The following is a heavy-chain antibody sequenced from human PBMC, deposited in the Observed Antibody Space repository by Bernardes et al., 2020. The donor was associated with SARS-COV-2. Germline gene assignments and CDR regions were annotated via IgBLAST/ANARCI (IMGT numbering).Heavy chain of an antibody. J-gene: IGHJ4*02. CDR2: IRPSGGRT. D-gene: IGHD3-10*01. CDR1: GFTLSHYG. CDR3: AKDRGPRFGESLEGVDY. V-gene: IGHV3-23*01. Sequence: AFLSPSRAASGFTLSHYGMHWVRPAPGKGLEWVSGIRPSGGRTYYADSVKGRFTISRDNSKNTLFLQMNSLGAEDTAVYYCAKDRGPRFGESLEGVDYWGQGTLVTVSS.